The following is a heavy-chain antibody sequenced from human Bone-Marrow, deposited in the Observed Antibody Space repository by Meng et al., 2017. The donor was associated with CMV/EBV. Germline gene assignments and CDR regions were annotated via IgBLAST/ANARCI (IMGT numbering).Heavy chain of an antibody. Sequence: GSLRLSCAVYGGSFSGYNWSWIRQPPGKGLEWIGEINHSGSTNYNPSLKSRVTISVDTSKKWFSLKLNSVTVADTAVYYCARGREIVVVPAATGSRTYYYYAMDVWGQGTTVTVSS. CDR1: GGSFSGYN. V-gene: IGHV4-34*01. CDR3: ARGREIVVVPAATGSRTYYYYAMDV. D-gene: IGHD2-2*01. J-gene: IGHJ6*02. CDR2: INHSGST.